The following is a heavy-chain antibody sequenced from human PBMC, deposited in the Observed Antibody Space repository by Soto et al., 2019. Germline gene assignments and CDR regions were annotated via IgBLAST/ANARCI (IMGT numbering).Heavy chain of an antibody. Sequence: PSETLSLTCGVYGGSFRNYYWIWVRQPPGKGLEWIGYIHYSEGAFYNPSLKSRATMSVDTSRNQFSLKLTSVTAADTAVYYCARGSTGAFDRWGQGTLVTVSS. CDR2: IHYSEGA. J-gene: IGHJ5*02. CDR1: GGSFRNYY. V-gene: IGHV4-59*01. CDR3: ARGSTGAFDR.